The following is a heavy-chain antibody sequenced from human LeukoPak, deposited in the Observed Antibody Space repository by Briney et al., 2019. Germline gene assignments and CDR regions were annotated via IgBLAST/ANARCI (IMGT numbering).Heavy chain of an antibody. CDR1: GFTFDDYA. D-gene: IGHD3-22*01. V-gene: IGHV3-9*01. J-gene: IGHJ4*02. CDR2: ISWNSGSI. Sequence: GGSLRLSCAASGFTFDDYAMHWVRQAPGKGLEWVSGISWNSGSIGYADSVKGRFTISRDNAKNSLYLQMNSLRAEDTALYYCAKATGRYYYDSTAGYWGQGTLVTVSS. CDR3: AKATGRYYYDSTAGY.